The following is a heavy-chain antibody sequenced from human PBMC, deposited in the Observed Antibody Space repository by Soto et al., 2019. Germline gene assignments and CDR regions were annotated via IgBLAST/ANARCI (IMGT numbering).Heavy chain of an antibody. V-gene: IGHV3-7*04. CDR1: GFTFSDSW. D-gene: IGHD4-4*01. CDR2: IKPDESEK. CDR3: VRGGSNYAS. Sequence: PGGSLRLSCTASGFTFSDSWMSWVRQAPGKGLEWVARIKPDESEKKYADSVKGRLSLWTDNAKNPMYLQMASLRGEDTAVYYCVRGGSNYASWGQGTLVTVSS. J-gene: IGHJ5*02.